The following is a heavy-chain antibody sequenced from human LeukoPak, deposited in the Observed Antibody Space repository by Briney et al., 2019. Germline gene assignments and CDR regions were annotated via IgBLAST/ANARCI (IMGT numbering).Heavy chain of an antibody. CDR3: ARAHSYYYGMDV. CDR2: MNPNSGNT. J-gene: IGHJ6*02. Sequence: GASVKVSCKASGYTFTSYYMHWVRQATGQGLEWMGWMNPNSGNTGYAQKFRGRVTMTRNTSISTAYMELSSLRSEDTAVYYCARAHSYYYGMDVWGQGTTVTVSS. V-gene: IGHV1-8*02. CDR1: GYTFTSYY.